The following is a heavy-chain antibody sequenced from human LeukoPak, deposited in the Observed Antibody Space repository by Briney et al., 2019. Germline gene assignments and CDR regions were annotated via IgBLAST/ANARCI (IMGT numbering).Heavy chain of an antibody. V-gene: IGHV4-31*03. Sequence: SETLSLTCTVSGGSISSGGYYWSWIRQHPGKGLEWIGYIYYSGSTYYNPSLKSRVTISVDTSKNQFSLNVNSLTAADTAIYYSARLSYGYDPYYFDCWGQGTLVTVAS. CDR2: IYYSGST. CDR3: ARLSYGYDPYYFDC. J-gene: IGHJ4*02. CDR1: GGSISSGGYY. D-gene: IGHD5-12*01.